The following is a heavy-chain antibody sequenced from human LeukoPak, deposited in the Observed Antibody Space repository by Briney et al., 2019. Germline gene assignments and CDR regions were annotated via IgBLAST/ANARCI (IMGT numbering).Heavy chain of an antibody. CDR2: IKQDGSEK. CDR1: GFTFSSYA. Sequence: GGSLRLSCAASGFTFSSYAMSWVRQAPGKGLEWVANIKQDGSEKYYVDSVKGRFTISRDNAKNSLYLQMNSLRVEDTAVYYCARDLNWETYWGQGTLVSVSS. J-gene: IGHJ4*02. V-gene: IGHV3-7*01. CDR3: ARDLNWETY. D-gene: IGHD7-27*01.